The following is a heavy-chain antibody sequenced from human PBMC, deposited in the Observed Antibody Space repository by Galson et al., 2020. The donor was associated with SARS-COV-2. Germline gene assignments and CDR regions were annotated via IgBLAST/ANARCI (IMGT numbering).Heavy chain of an antibody. Sequence: GESLKISCAASGFTFNDFALNWVRQAPGKGLEWVSSVSASGGATYHTDSVKGRFTISRDNSKNTLYLQMNSLRAEDTAVYYCANPPLRYFDWLPDYWGQGTLVTVSS. CDR3: ANPPLRYFDWLPDY. D-gene: IGHD3-9*01. CDR2: VSASGGAT. V-gene: IGHV3-23*01. J-gene: IGHJ4*02. CDR1: GFTFNDFA.